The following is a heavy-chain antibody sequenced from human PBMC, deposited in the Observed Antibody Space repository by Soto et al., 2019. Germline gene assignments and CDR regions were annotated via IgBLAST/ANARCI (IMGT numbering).Heavy chain of an antibody. CDR1: GGSLRSSISY. Sequence: SDTLSLTCTLYGGSLRSSISYWGWLPQPPGKGLEWIALISYSGTASYNLSLKNRGAISVDTSKNQFSLTVHSVTAADTAVYYCARLNQEDFNRNRDWFYPWGQGTLVTVSS. CDR2: ISYSGTA. CDR3: ARLNQEDFNRNRDWFYP. J-gene: IGHJ5*02. D-gene: IGHD2-2*01. V-gene: IGHV4-39*01.